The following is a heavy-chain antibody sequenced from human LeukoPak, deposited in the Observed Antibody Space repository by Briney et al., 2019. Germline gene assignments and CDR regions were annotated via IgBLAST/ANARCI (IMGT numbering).Heavy chain of an antibody. CDR3: ARSSYSSSSSV. V-gene: IGHV3-7*03. J-gene: IGHJ3*01. Sequence: GGSLRLSCAVSGFTFSGSWMSWSRQAPVKGLEWVASINSDGSEGYYADVVKGRFTISRDNARNSLYLQINSLRAEDTAVYYCARSSYSSSSSVWGQGTMVAVSS. CDR2: INSDGSEG. CDR1: GFTFSGSW. D-gene: IGHD6-6*01.